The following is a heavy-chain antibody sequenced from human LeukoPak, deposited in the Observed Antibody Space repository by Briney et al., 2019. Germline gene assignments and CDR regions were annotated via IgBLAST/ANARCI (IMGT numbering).Heavy chain of an antibody. CDR2: VYYSGST. CDR1: GGSISTYF. V-gene: IGHV4-59*01. Sequence: PSETLSLTCTVSGGSISTYFWSWIRQPPGKGLEWIGYVYYSGSTNYNPSLKSRVTISVDTSKNQFSLKLTSVTAADTAVYYCARDMWEYSGSDYWGQGTLVTVSS. J-gene: IGHJ4*02. D-gene: IGHD5-12*01. CDR3: ARDMWEYSGSDY.